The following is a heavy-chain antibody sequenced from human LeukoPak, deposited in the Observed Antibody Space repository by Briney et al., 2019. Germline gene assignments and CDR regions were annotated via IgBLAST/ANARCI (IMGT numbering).Heavy chain of an antibody. CDR3: ARGRSTSRLKGGSWFDP. CDR2: IKRDGSEK. Sequence: GGSLRLSCAASGFTFTDYWMSWVRQAPGKGLEWVANIKRDGSEKYYVDSVKGRFTISRDNSKNTLYLQMNSLRAEDTAVYYCARGRSTSRLKGGSWFDPWGQGTLVTVSS. D-gene: IGHD2-2*01. CDR1: GFTFTDYW. V-gene: IGHV3-7*01. J-gene: IGHJ5*02.